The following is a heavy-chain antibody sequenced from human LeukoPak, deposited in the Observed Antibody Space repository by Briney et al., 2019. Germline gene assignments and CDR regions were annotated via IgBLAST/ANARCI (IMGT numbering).Heavy chain of an antibody. Sequence: GESLKISCKGSGYSFTSYWIGWVRQMPGKGLEWMGIIYPGDSDTRYSPSFQGQVNISADKSISTAYVQWSSLKASDTAMYYCARVTMVRRYYFDYWGQGTLVTVSS. CDR3: ARVTMVRRYYFDY. CDR2: IYPGDSDT. CDR1: GYSFTSYW. D-gene: IGHD3-10*01. V-gene: IGHV5-51*01. J-gene: IGHJ4*02.